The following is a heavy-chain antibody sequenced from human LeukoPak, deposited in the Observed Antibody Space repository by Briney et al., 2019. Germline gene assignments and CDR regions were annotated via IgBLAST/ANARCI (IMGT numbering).Heavy chain of an antibody. CDR1: GFTFSTYD. Sequence: PGGSLRLSCAASGFTFSTYDKHWVRQVTGKGLEWVSAIGTGDDTYYLGSVKGRFTISRENAKNVLYLQMSSLRAEDTAVYYCAREIRETVVTRHYYYGIDVWGQGTTVTVSS. V-gene: IGHV3-13*01. J-gene: IGHJ6*02. CDR2: IGTGDDT. CDR3: AREIRETVVTRHYYYGIDV. D-gene: IGHD2-15*01.